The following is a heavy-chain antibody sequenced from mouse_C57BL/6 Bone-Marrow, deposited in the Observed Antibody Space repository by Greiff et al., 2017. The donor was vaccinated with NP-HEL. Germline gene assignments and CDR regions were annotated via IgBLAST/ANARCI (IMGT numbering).Heavy chain of an antibody. CDR2: IYPRSGNT. CDR1: GYTFTSYG. Sequence: VQLQQSGAELARPGASVKLSCKASGYTFTSYGISWVKQRTGQGLEWIGEIYPRSGNTYYNEKFKGKATLTADKSSRTAYMELRSLTDEDSAVYFCARLYYDYYGFAYWGQGTLVTVSA. D-gene: IGHD2-4*01. J-gene: IGHJ3*01. V-gene: IGHV1-81*01. CDR3: ARLYYDYYGFAY.